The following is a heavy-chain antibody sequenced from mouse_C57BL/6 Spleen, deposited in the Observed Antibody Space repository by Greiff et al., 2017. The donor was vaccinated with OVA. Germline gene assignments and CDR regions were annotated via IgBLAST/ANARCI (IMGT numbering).Heavy chain of an antibody. D-gene: IGHD1-1*02. CDR2: IYPGDGDT. CDR1: GYAFSSYW. V-gene: IGHV1-82*01. J-gene: IGHJ3*01. CDR3: ARLWSDY. Sequence: QVQLQQSGPELVKPGASVKISCKASGYAFSSYWMHWVKQRPGKGLEWIGRIYPGDGDTNYNGKFKGKATLTADKSSSTAYMQLSSLTSEDSAVYFCARLWSDYWGQGTLVTVSA.